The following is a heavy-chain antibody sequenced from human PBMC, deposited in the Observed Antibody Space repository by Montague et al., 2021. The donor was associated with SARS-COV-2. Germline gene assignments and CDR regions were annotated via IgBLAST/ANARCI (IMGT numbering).Heavy chain of an antibody. CDR2: IYYSGST. V-gene: IGHV4-31*03. CDR3: ARASGKKTIFGVVISYFDY. CDR1: GGSISSGGYY. Sequence: TLSLTRTVSGGSISSGGYYWSWIRQHPGKGLEWIGYIYYSGSTYYNPSLKSRVTISVDTSKNQFSLKLSSVTAADTAVYYCARASGKKTIFGVVISYFDYWGQGTLVTVSS. J-gene: IGHJ4*02. D-gene: IGHD3-3*01.